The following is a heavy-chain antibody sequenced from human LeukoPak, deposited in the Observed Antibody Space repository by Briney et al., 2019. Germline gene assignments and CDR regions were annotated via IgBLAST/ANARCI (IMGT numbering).Heavy chain of an antibody. Sequence: SETLSLTCAVYGGSFSGYYWSWIRQPPGKGLEWIGEINHSGSTNYNPSLKSRVTISVDTSKNQFSLKLSSVTAADTAVYYCARRRYFDYWGQGSLVTVSS. CDR1: GGSFSGYY. J-gene: IGHJ4*02. CDR2: INHSGST. CDR3: ARRRYFDY. V-gene: IGHV4-34*01.